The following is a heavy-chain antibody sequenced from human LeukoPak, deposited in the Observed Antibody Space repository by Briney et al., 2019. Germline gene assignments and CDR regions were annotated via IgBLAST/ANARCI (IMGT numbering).Heavy chain of an antibody. CDR2: INPNIGGT. J-gene: IGHJ3*02. CDR3: TRDQYSGYEQSWAFDI. V-gene: IGHV1-2*02. Sequence: ASVKVSCKTSGDTLTGHYMHWVRQAPVQGLECMGWINPNIGGTHVAQKFLDRVTITRDTSINTAYMELSRLTSDDTAVYYCTRDQYSGYEQSWAFDIWGQGTMVTVSA. CDR1: GDTLTGHY. D-gene: IGHD5-12*01.